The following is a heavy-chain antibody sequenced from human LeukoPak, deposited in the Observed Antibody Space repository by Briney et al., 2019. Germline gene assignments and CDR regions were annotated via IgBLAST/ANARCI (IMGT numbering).Heavy chain of an antibody. CDR3: ARDRKQWLRGPFDP. Sequence: PSETLSLTCTVSGGSMSSYYWSWIRQPPGKGLEWIGYIYYSGSTNYNPSLKSRVTISVDTSQNQFSLKLNSVTAADTAVYYCARDRKQWLRGPFDPWGQGTLVTVSS. D-gene: IGHD6-19*01. CDR1: GGSMSSYY. J-gene: IGHJ5*02. V-gene: IGHV4-59*01. CDR2: IYYSGST.